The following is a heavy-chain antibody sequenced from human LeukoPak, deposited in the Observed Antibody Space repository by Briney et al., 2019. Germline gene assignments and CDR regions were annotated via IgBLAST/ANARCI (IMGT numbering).Heavy chain of an antibody. CDR3: ARGGRITGTTRYYYYGMDV. V-gene: IGHV4-34*01. CDR1: GGSFSGYY. Sequence: SETLSLTCAVYGGSFSGYYWSWIRHPPGKGLEWIGEINHGGSTNYNPSLKSRVTISVDTSKNQFSLKLSSVTAADTAVYYCARGGRITGTTRYYYYGMDVWGQGTTVTVSS. D-gene: IGHD1-7*01. CDR2: INHGGST. J-gene: IGHJ6*02.